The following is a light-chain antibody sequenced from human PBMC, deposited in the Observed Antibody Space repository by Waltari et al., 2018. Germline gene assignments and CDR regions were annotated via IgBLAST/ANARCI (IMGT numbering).Light chain of an antibody. CDR1: QSVSSSY. Sequence: EIVLTQSPGTLSLSPGERATLSCRASQSVSSSYLAWYQQKPGQAPRLPREGASSRATGIPDRFSGSGSGTDFTLTISRLEPEDFAVYYCQQYGSSPYTFGQGTKLEIK. V-gene: IGKV3-20*01. CDR3: QQYGSSPYT. J-gene: IGKJ2*01. CDR2: GAS.